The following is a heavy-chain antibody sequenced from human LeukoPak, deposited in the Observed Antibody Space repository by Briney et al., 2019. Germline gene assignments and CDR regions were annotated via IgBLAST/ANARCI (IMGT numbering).Heavy chain of an antibody. Sequence: PSQTLSLTCTVSGDSIRSGDHYWSWIRQHPGKGLEWIAYIYYSGSTYYNPSLKSRVTISVDTSKNHFSLKLNSVTAADTAIYYCARVHYYPYFMDVWGKGTTITVSS. CDR2: IYYSGST. CDR3: ARVHYYPYFMDV. V-gene: IGHV4-31*03. J-gene: IGHJ6*03. CDR1: GDSIRSGDHY.